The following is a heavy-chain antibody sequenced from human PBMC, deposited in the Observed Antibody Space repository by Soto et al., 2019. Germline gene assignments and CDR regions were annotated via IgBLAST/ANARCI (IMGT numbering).Heavy chain of an antibody. V-gene: IGHV4-59*08. Sequence: SETLSLTCTVSGGSISSYYWNWIRQPPGKELEYIGYIYYSGTTYYNPSLRGRVTISVDTSKNQFSLKLSSLTAADTAVYYCARRQWLRIFDCWGQGTLVTVSS. J-gene: IGHJ4*02. CDR2: IYYSGTT. CDR1: GGSISSYY. CDR3: ARRQWLRIFDC. D-gene: IGHD5-12*01.